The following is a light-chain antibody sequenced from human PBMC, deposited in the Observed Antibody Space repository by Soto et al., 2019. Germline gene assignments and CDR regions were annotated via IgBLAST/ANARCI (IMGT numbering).Light chain of an antibody. V-gene: IGKV3-20*01. J-gene: IGKJ5*01. CDR2: GAS. CDR1: QSVSSSY. Sequence: EIVLTQSPGTLSLSPGERATLSCRASQSVSSSYLAWYQQKPGQAPRLLIYGASSRATGIPDRFSGSGSGTDFTLTISRLEPEDFAVNYCQQYGSSLSITFGQGTRLEIK. CDR3: QQYGSSLSIT.